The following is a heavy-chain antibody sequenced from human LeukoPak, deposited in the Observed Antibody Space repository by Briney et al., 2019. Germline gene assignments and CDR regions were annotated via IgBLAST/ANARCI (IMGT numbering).Heavy chain of an antibody. J-gene: IGHJ5*02. CDR2: INHSGST. V-gene: IGHV4-34*01. D-gene: IGHD3-10*01. Sequence: SETLSLTCAVYGGSFSGYYWSWIRPPPGKGLEWIGEINHSGSTNYNPSLKSRVTISVDTSKNQFSLKLSSVTAADTAAYFCASARGVLLWFVEPRHGPNWFDPWGQGTLVTVSS. CDR1: GGSFSGYY. CDR3: ASARGVLLWFVEPRHGPNWFDP.